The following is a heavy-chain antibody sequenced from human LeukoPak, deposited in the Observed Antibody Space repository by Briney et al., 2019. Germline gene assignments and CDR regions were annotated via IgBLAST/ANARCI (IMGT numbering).Heavy chain of an antibody. D-gene: IGHD1-26*01. J-gene: IGHJ6*02. CDR1: GYTFTSYA. Sequence: ASVKVSCKASGYTFTSYAMNWVRQAPGQGLEWMGWINTNTGNPTYAQGFTGRFVFSLDTSVSTAYLQISSLKAEDTAVYYCARGGGSEDYYYYYGMDVWGQGTTVTVSS. CDR2: INTNTGNP. CDR3: ARGGGSEDYYYYYGMDV. V-gene: IGHV7-4-1*02.